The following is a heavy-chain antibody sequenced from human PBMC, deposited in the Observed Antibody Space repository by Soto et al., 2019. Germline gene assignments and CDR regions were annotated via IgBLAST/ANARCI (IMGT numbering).Heavy chain of an antibody. CDR3: AKDRRAGGNYGFYSDF. V-gene: IGHV3-23*01. Sequence: EVQLLDSGGGLVQPGGSLRLSCAGSGFTFSSYGMTWVRQAPGKGLEWVSFSSATGAGTYYADSVKGRFTISRDNSKNTLYLQMTSLRADDTAVYYCAKDRRAGGNYGFYSDFWGQGALVIVSS. CDR2: SSATGAGT. D-gene: IGHD1-7*01. J-gene: IGHJ4*02. CDR1: GFTFSSYG.